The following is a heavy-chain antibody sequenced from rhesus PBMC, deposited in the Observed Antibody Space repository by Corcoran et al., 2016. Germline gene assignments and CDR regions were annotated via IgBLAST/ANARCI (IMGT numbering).Heavy chain of an antibody. Sequence: QVQLQESGPGLVKPSETLSLTCAVSGGSFSSYWWTWIRQPPGKGLEWIGEINGNSGNTNYNPSLKRRVTISTDACKNQFSLQLSSVSAADTTVYYCASPCRGDSSWSGAGDAFDFWGQGLRVTVSS. D-gene: IGHD6-13*01. CDR1: GGSFSSYW. V-gene: IGHV4-80*01. CDR3: ASPCRGDSSWSGAGDAFDF. J-gene: IGHJ3*01. CDR2: INGNSGNT.